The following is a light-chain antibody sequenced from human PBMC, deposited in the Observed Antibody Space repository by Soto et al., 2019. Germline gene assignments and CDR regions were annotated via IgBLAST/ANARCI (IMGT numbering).Light chain of an antibody. V-gene: IGKV3-20*01. J-gene: IGKJ1*01. Sequence: EIVLTQSPGTLSLSPGERASLSCRASQTVSSVHLAWYQHKPGQAPRLLIYGASRRATGVPDRFSGSGSGTDFTLTISRLEPEDFAVCYCQQYDNSLWTFGQGTKVDIK. CDR2: GAS. CDR1: QTVSSVH. CDR3: QQYDNSLWT.